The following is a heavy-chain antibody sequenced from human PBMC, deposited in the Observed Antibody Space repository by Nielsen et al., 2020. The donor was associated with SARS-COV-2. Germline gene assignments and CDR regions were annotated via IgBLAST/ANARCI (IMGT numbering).Heavy chain of an antibody. CDR1: GFTFSSYW. V-gene: IGHV3-7*05. J-gene: IGHJ4*02. CDR3: ARVNTGRITMIVVVEYFDY. CDR2: IKQDGSEK. D-gene: IGHD3-22*01. Sequence: GGSLRLSCAASGFTFSSYWMSWVRQAPGKGLEWVANIKQDGSEKYYVDSVKGRFTISRDNAKNSLYLQMNSLRAEDTAVYYCARVNTGRITMIVVVEYFDYWGQGTLVTVSS.